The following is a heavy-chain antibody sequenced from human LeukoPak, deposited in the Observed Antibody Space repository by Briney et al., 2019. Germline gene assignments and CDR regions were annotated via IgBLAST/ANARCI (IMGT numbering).Heavy chain of an antibody. CDR1: GYTFTSYG. CDR3: ARVSIFGVVIGPFNWFDP. J-gene: IGHJ5*02. V-gene: IGHV1-18*01. Sequence: ASVKVSCTASGYTFTSYGISWVRQAPGQGLEWMGWISAYNGNTNYAQKLQGRVTMTTDTSTSTAYMELRSLRSDDTAVYYCARVSIFGVVIGPFNWFDPWGQGTLVTVSS. D-gene: IGHD3-3*01. CDR2: ISAYNGNT.